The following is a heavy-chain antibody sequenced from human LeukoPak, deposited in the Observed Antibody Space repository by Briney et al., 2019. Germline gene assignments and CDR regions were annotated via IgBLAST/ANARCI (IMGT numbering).Heavy chain of an antibody. CDR3: ARGRPYYYDSSGYYFDY. Sequence: PGGSLRPSCASIRFTVSSNYMSWVRQAPGKGLEWVSVLYSGGSTYYADSVKGRFTISRDNSKNTLYLQMSSLRAEDTAVYYCARGRPYYYDSSGYYFDYWGKGTLVTVS. J-gene: IGHJ4*02. V-gene: IGHV3-53*01. CDR1: RFTVSSNY. CDR2: LYSGGST. D-gene: IGHD3-22*01.